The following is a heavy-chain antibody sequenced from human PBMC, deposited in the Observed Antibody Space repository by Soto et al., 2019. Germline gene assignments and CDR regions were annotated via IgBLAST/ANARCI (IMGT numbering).Heavy chain of an antibody. CDR2: IIPIFGTA. D-gene: IGHD2-15*01. CDR3: ARGRCSGGSCYSWYSVYYYYGMDV. CDR1: GGTFSSYA. V-gene: IGHV1-69*01. Sequence: QVQLVQSGAEVKKPGSSVKVSCKASGGTFSSYAISWVRQAPGQGLEWMGGIIPIFGTANYAQKFQGRVTITADESTSTAYMELSSLRSEDTAVYYCARGRCSGGSCYSWYSVYYYYGMDVWGQGTTVTVSS. J-gene: IGHJ6*02.